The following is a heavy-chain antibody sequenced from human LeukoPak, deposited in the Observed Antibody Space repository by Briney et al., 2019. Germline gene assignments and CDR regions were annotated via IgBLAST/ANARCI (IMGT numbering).Heavy chain of an antibody. J-gene: IGHJ4*02. V-gene: IGHV1-46*01. Sequence: ASVKVSCKASGYTFTGYYMHWVRQAPGQGLEWMGIINPSGGSTSYAQKFQGRVTLTRDTSTSTVYMELSSLRSEDTAVYYFARDIAAAYYFDYWGQGTLVTVSS. D-gene: IGHD6-13*01. CDR1: GYTFTGYY. CDR2: INPSGGST. CDR3: ARDIAAAYYFDY.